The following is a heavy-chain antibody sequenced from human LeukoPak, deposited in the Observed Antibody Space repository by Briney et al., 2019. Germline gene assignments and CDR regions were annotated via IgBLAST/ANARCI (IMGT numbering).Heavy chain of an antibody. Sequence: GASVKVSCKASGHTFTGYYMHWVRQAPGQGLEWMGWINPNSGGTNYAQKFQGRVTMTRDTSISTAYMELSRLRSDDTAVYYCARALGIAAAGAFDYWGQGTLVTVSS. V-gene: IGHV1-2*02. J-gene: IGHJ4*02. CDR3: ARALGIAAAGAFDY. CDR1: GHTFTGYY. D-gene: IGHD6-13*01. CDR2: INPNSGGT.